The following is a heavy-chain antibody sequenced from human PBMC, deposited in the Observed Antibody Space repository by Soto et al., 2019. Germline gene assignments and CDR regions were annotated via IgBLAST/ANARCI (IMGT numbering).Heavy chain of an antibody. Sequence: PGESLQISCKVSGYSFTSYWIGWVRQMTGKGLEWMGIIYPGDSDTRYSPSFQGQVTISADKSISTAYLQWSSLKASDTAMYYCAREGAAAGKRSYNSYYYYGMDVWGQGTTVTVSS. V-gene: IGHV5-51*01. J-gene: IGHJ6*02. CDR2: IYPGDSDT. D-gene: IGHD6-13*01. CDR3: AREGAAAGKRSYNSYYYYGMDV. CDR1: GYSFTSYW.